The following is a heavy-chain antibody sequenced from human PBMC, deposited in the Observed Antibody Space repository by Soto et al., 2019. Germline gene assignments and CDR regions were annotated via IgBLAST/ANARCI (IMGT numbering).Heavy chain of an antibody. J-gene: IGHJ5*02. CDR1: GYSFTRYW. CDR3: ARPVPLGTSGWFDP. Sequence: GESLTISCKCSGYSFTRYWIGWVRQMPGKGLEWMGIIYPGDSDTRYSPSFQGQVTISADKSISTAYLQWSSLKASDTAMYYCARPVPLGTSGWFDPWGQGTLVTVSS. V-gene: IGHV5-51*01. CDR2: IYPGDSDT. D-gene: IGHD2-2*01.